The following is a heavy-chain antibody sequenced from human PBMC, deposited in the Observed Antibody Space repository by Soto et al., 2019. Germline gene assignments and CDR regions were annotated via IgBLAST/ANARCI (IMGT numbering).Heavy chain of an antibody. CDR3: ARGLLVGHETVDY. J-gene: IGHJ4*02. CDR1: GDIFTTYA. D-gene: IGHD1-26*01. Sequence: QVQVVQSGAEVKEPGSSVKVSCKASGDIFTTYAINWVRQAPGQGLVWMGGIKPAIGSANYALTFQGRLTITADDLTATAYMDLTSLTSEDTAVYYCARGLLVGHETVDYWGQGTLVTVSS. CDR2: IKPAIGSA. V-gene: IGHV1-69*01.